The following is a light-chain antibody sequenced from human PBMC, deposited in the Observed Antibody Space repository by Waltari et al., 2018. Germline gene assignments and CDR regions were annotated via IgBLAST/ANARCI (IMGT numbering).Light chain of an antibody. V-gene: IGLV2-14*03. CDR1: HSDIGRHDL. CDR3: ASSRSDSTVV. Sequence: QSALTQPASVSGSPGQSISISCTGTHSDIGRHDLVSWFQQYPGKVPKLLLYDVTNRPSGVSNRFSGSKSGNTATLTISVLQTEDEADYYCASSRSDSTVVFGGGTKLTVL. J-gene: IGLJ3*02. CDR2: DVT.